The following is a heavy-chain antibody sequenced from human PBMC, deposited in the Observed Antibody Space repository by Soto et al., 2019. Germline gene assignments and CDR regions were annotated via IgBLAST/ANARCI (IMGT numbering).Heavy chain of an antibody. Sequence: GGSLRLSCAASGFIVSSNYMTWVRQAPGKGREWVSVIYSVCSTYYADSVKGRFTISRDNSKNTLYLQMNSLRAEDTAVYYCARGEEWELLGGYWGQGTLVTVSS. CDR1: GFIVSSNY. CDR2: IYSVCST. J-gene: IGHJ4*02. D-gene: IGHD1-26*01. V-gene: IGHV3-53*01. CDR3: ARGEEWELLGGY.